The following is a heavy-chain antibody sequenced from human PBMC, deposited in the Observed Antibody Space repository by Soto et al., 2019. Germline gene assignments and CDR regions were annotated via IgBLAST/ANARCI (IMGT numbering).Heavy chain of an antibody. CDR3: ARVVGATNTLHN. D-gene: IGHD1-26*01. CDR1: GFPFSGHW. CDR2: IKQDGSGE. J-gene: IGHJ4*02. V-gene: IGHV3-7*01. Sequence: EVQLVESGGGLVQPGGSLRLSCVASGFPFSGHWMGWVRRAPGKGWEWVANIKQDGSGEHYVDSVKGRFTVSRDNAQNSLHLQMNSLRAEDTAVYYCARVVGATNTLHNWGQGTLVTVSS.